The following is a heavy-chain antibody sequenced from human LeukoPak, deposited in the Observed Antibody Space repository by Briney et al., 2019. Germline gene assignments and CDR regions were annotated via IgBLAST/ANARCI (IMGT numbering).Heavy chain of an antibody. CDR3: AKVGPNILGATGSYFDH. D-gene: IGHD1-26*01. CDR2: ISGSGGST. V-gene: IGHV3-23*01. J-gene: IGHJ4*02. CDR1: GFTFSNYA. Sequence: GGSLRLSCAASGFTFSNYAMSWVRQAPGKGLEWVSAISGSGGSTYYADSMKGRFTISRDSSNYTLYLQMNSLRAEDTAVYYCAKVGPNILGATGSYFDHWGQGTLVTVSS.